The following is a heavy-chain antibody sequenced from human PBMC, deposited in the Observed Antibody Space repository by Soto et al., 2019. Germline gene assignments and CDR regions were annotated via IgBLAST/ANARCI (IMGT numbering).Heavy chain of an antibody. CDR2: ISAYNGNT. CDR1: GYTFTSYG. CDR3: AREDIVLLRYYYGMDV. V-gene: IGHV1-18*01. D-gene: IGHD2-8*01. J-gene: IGHJ6*01. Sequence: ASVKVSCKASGYTFTSYGISWVRQAPGQGLEWMGWISAYNGNTNYAQKLQGRVTMTTDTSTSTAYMELRNLRSDDTAVYYCAREDIVLLRYYYGMDVWGQGIKVTVT.